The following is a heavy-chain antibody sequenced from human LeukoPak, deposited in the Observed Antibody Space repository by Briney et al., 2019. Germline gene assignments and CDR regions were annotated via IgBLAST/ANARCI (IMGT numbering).Heavy chain of an antibody. Sequence: SETLSLTCTVSGGSMSSYYWNWIRQPPGKELEWIGEINHSGSTNYNPSLKSRVTISVDTSKNQFSLKLSSVTAADTAVYYCARGHSSIAAWWARGFDYWGQGTLVTVSS. D-gene: IGHD6-6*01. J-gene: IGHJ4*02. CDR1: GGSMSSYY. V-gene: IGHV4-34*01. CDR3: ARGHSSIAAWWARGFDY. CDR2: INHSGST.